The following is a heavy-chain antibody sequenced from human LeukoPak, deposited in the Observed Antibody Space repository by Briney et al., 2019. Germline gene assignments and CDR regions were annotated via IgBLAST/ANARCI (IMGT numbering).Heavy chain of an antibody. V-gene: IGHV1-2*02. Sequence: ASVKVSCKASGYTFTGYYMHWVRQAPGQGLEWMGWINPNSGGTNYAQKFQGRATMTRDTSISTAYMELSRLRSDDTAVYYCARVSQLLALNYYYYYMDVWGKGTTVTVSS. CDR3: ARVSQLLALNYYYYYMDV. J-gene: IGHJ6*03. CDR1: GYTFTGYY. D-gene: IGHD2-2*01. CDR2: INPNSGGT.